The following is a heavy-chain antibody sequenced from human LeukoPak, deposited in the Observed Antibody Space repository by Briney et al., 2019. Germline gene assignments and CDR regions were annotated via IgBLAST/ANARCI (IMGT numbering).Heavy chain of an antibody. CDR1: GFTFSSYA. J-gene: IGHJ6*02. V-gene: IGHV3-23*01. Sequence: PGGSLRLSCAASGFTFSSYAMSWVRQAPGKGLEWVSGISGDGVSTYYADSVRGRFTISRDHSKNTPYLQMNSLRAEDTAVYYCARDDYGDYVLKYGMDVWGQGTTVTVSS. CDR3: ARDDYGDYVLKYGMDV. D-gene: IGHD4-17*01. CDR2: ISGDGVST.